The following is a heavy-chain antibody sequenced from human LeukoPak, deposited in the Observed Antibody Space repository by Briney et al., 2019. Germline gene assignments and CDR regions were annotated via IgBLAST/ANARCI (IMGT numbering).Heavy chain of an antibody. CDR3: AKVSSMSLTDSHYYGMDV. D-gene: IGHD2-15*01. Sequence: GGSLRLSCAASGFTFSSYAMSWVRQAPGKGLEWVSAISGSGGSTYYADSVKGRFTISRDNSKNTLYLQMNSLRAEDTAVYYCAKVSSMSLTDSHYYGMDVWGQGTTVTVSS. V-gene: IGHV3-23*01. CDR2: ISGSGGST. J-gene: IGHJ6*02. CDR1: GFTFSSYA.